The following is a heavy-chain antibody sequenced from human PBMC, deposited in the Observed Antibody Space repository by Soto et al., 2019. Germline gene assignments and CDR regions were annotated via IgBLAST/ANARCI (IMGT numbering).Heavy chain of an antibody. J-gene: IGHJ6*02. CDR2: ISAYNGNT. D-gene: IGHD6-13*01. CDR3: ARQHIADXTVXXDYYGMDV. CDR1: GYTFNSFG. V-gene: IGHV1-18*01. Sequence: QVQLVQSGAEVKKPGASVKVSCKASGYTFNSFGISWVRQAPGQGLEWMGWISAYNGNTNYAQKFQGRVTMTTDTSTSTAYMELRSLTSDDTAVYYCARQHIADXTVXXDYYGMDVWGQGTTVTVSS.